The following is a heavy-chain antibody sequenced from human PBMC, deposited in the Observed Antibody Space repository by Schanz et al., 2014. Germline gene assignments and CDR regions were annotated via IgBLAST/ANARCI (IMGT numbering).Heavy chain of an antibody. CDR1: GFTFTNYA. Sequence: DVQLLESGGGLVQPGGSLRLSCAASGFTFTNYAMSWVRQAPGKGLEWVAGISGSGTTTYYAASVKGRFTISRDNSKNTLYLQMNSLRPEDTAVYYCAKYRGYYRVSGSYRELEYWGQGTLVTVSS. J-gene: IGHJ4*02. D-gene: IGHD3-10*01. V-gene: IGHV3-23*01. CDR3: AKYRGYYRVSGSYRELEY. CDR2: ISGSGTTT.